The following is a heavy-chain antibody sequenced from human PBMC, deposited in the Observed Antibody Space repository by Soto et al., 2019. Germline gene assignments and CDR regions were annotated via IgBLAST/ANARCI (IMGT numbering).Heavy chain of an antibody. J-gene: IGHJ5*02. V-gene: IGHV1-2*02. CDR3: ARYCSSTSCQFDP. Sequence: QVQLVQSGAEVKKPGASVKVSCKASGYTFTGYYIHWVRQAPGQGLEWVGGINPNSGASNYAQKFQGRVTMTRDTSISTCYMELSSLRSDDTAVYYCARYCSSTSCQFDPWGQGTLVTVSS. CDR1: GYTFTGYY. D-gene: IGHD2-2*01. CDR2: INPNSGAS.